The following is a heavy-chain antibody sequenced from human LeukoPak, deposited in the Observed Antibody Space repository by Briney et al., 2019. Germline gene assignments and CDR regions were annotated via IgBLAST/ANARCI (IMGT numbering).Heavy chain of an antibody. CDR3: AVQYSSSWYGASSFDY. V-gene: IGHV1-8*01. D-gene: IGHD6-13*01. Sequence: ASVKVSCKASGYTFTSYDINWVRQATGQGLEWMGWMNPNSGNTGYAQKFQGRVTMTRNTSISTAYMELSSLRSEDTAVYYCAVQYSSSWYGASSFDYWGQGTLVTVSS. CDR2: MNPNSGNT. J-gene: IGHJ4*02. CDR1: GYTFTSYD.